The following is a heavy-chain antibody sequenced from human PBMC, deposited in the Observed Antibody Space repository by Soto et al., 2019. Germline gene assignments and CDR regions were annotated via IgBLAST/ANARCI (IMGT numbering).Heavy chain of an antibody. CDR1: GFTFTRYS. V-gene: IGHV3-21*06. Sequence: PGGSLRLSCAASGFTFTRYSMNWVRQAPGKGLEGVASIISTTNYIYYEDPMKGRFTISRDNAKNLLYREMNSLRAEDTAVYYCERESEYLTSSFDYWGQGTLVTVSS. CDR2: IISTTNYI. CDR3: ERESEYLTSSFDY. J-gene: IGHJ4*02. D-gene: IGHD2-2*01.